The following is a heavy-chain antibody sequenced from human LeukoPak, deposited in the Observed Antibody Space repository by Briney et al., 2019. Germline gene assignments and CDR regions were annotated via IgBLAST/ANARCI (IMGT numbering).Heavy chain of an antibody. Sequence: GGSLRLSCAASGFTVSSNYMSWVRQAPGKGLEWVSVIYSGGSTYYADSVKGRFTISRDNTKNSLYLQINSLRAEDTAVYYCAREETTVTCFDYWGQGTLVTVSS. CDR2: IYSGGST. CDR3: AREETTVTCFDY. V-gene: IGHV3-66*01. CDR1: GFTVSSNY. J-gene: IGHJ4*02. D-gene: IGHD4-17*01.